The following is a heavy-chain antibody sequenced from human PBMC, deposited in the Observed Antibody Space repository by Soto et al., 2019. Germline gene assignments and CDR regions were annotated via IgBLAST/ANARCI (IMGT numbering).Heavy chain of an antibody. J-gene: IGHJ4*02. V-gene: IGHV4-4*07. CDR2: IYTSGST. Sequence: SETLSLTCTVSGGSISSYYWSWIRQPAGKGLEWIGRIYTSGSTNYNPSLKSRVTMSVDTSISTAYMELSRLRSDDTAVYYCARGNHYYDSSGYYPVYPFDYWGQGTLVTVSS. CDR1: GGSISSYY. D-gene: IGHD3-22*01. CDR3: ARGNHYYDSSGYYPVYPFDY.